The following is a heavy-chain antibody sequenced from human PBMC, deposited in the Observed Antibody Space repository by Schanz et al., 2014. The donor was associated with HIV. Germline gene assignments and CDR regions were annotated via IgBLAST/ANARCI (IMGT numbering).Heavy chain of an antibody. Sequence: VQLVESGGGVVQPGRSLRLSCAASGFSFSNYGMHWVRQAPGKGLEWVAVISYDGRNKCFGDSVKGRFTISRDNSKNTLYLQMTTLRIDDTAVYYCAKPEYDSRGNSQSHFDSWGQGTLVTVSS. CDR3: AKPEYDSRGNSQSHFDS. V-gene: IGHV3-30*18. CDR2: ISYDGRNK. J-gene: IGHJ4*02. CDR1: GFSFSNYG. D-gene: IGHD3-22*01.